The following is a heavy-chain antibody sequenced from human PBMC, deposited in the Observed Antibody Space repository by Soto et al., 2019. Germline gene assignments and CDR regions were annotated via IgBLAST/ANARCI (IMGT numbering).Heavy chain of an antibody. Sequence: GGSLRLSCAASGFSFSNDNMNWIRRAPGKGLEWVSSIISSGSFTYCADSVKGRFTISRDNAKNTLYLQMNSLRAEDTAVYYCLVVVVVAALNWFDPWGQGTLVTVSS. CDR2: IISSGSFT. D-gene: IGHD2-15*01. V-gene: IGHV3-21*01. CDR1: GFSFSNDN. J-gene: IGHJ5*02. CDR3: LVVVVVAALNWFDP.